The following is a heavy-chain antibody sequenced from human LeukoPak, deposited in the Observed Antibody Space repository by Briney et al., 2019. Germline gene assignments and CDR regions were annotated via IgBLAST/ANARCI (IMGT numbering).Heavy chain of an antibody. V-gene: IGHV3-30*01. CDR1: GFIFSNYA. Sequence: PGRSPRLSCAASGFIFSNYAMHWVRQAPGKGLEWVAHITSDGSKTYHADSVKGRFSISRDNSKNTLYLQLNSLRAEDTSVYYCARDSTYWYDSGSSGPHYFDYWGQGTLVTVSS. CDR2: ITSDGSKT. D-gene: IGHD3-10*01. CDR3: ARDSTYWYDSGSSGPHYFDY. J-gene: IGHJ4*02.